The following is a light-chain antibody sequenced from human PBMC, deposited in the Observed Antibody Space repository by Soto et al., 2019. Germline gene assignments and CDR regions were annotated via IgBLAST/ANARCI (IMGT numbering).Light chain of an antibody. J-gene: IGKJ1*01. Sequence: IQMTQSPSSLSSSVEDRVTITCRASQGISNYLAWYQQKPGKVPKLLIYAASTLQSGVPSRFSGSGSGTDFTLTISSLQPEDVATYYCQKYNSASTFGQGTKVDI. V-gene: IGKV1-27*01. CDR3: QKYNSAST. CDR1: QGISNY. CDR2: AAS.